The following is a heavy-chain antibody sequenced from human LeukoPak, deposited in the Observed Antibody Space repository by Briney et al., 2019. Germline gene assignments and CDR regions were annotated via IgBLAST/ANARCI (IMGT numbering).Heavy chain of an antibody. CDR1: GGTFSSYA. D-gene: IGHD3-9*01. CDR2: IIPIFGTA. J-gene: IGHJ4*02. V-gene: IGHV1-69*06. CDR3: ARVGSYDILTGYYTFDY. Sequence: SVKVSCKASGGTFSSYAISWVRQAPGQGLEWMGGIIPIFGTANYAQKFQGRVTITADKSTSTAYMELSSLRSEDTAVYYCARVGSYDILTGYYTFDYWGQGTLVTVSS.